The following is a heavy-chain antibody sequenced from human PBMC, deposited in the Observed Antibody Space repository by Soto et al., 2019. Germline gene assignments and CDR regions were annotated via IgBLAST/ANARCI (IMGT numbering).Heavy chain of an antibody. V-gene: IGHV1-69*13. CDR1: GGTFSSYA. Sequence: ASVKVSRKASGGTFSSYAISWMRQAPGQGLEWMGGIIPIFGTANYAQKFQGRVTITADESTSTAYMGLSSLRSEDTAVYYCARVPDSSGWDEVYYYYGMDVWGQGTTVTVSS. CDR3: ARVPDSSGWDEVYYYYGMDV. J-gene: IGHJ6*02. CDR2: IIPIFGTA. D-gene: IGHD6-19*01.